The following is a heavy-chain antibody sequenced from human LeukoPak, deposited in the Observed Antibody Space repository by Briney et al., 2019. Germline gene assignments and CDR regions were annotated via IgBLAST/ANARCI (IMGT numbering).Heavy chain of an antibody. J-gene: IGHJ4*02. Sequence: GGSLRLSCAASGFTFSGYWMHWVRQAPGKGLVWVARVTRDGSGTNYADSVKGRFTISRDNAKNSLYLQMNSLRAEDTAVYYCARVQGSSGPGIFDYWGQGTLVTVSS. D-gene: IGHD6-19*01. V-gene: IGHV3-74*01. CDR1: GFTFSGYW. CDR2: VTRDGSGT. CDR3: ARVQGSSGPGIFDY.